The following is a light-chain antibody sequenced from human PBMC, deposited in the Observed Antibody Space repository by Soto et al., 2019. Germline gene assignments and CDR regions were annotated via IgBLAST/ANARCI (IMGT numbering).Light chain of an antibody. J-gene: IGKJ4*01. V-gene: IGKV3-20*01. CDR3: QQYGSSPS. CDR1: QSISSSY. Sequence: EIVLTQSPGTLSLSPGERATLSCRASQSISSSYLAWYQQRPGQAPRLLIYAASSRATSIPDRFSGSGSGTDFTLTVSRLEPEDFAVYYCQQYGSSPSFGGGTKVEIK. CDR2: AAS.